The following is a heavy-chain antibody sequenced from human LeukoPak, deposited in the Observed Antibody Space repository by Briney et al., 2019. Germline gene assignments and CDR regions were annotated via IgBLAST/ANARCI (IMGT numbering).Heavy chain of an antibody. J-gene: IGHJ4*02. D-gene: IGHD3-3*01. CDR2: IWYDGSNK. V-gene: IGHV3-33*06. CDR3: AKSDYDFWSGHFDY. CDR1: GFTFSSYG. Sequence: GGSLRLSCAASGFTFSSYGMHWVRQAPGKGLEWVAVIWYDGSNKYYADSVKGRFTISRDNSKNTLYLQMNSLRAEDTAVYYCAKSDYDFWSGHFDYWGQGTLVTVSS.